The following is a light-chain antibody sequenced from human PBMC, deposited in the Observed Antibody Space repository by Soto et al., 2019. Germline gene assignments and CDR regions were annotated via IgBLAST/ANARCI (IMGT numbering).Light chain of an antibody. J-gene: IGLJ1*01. CDR1: SSDIGGYNY. CDR2: DVS. Sequence: QSVLTXPRSVSGSPGQSVTISCTGTSSDIGGYNYVSWYQQHPGKAPKLIIFDVSERPSGVPARFSGSKSGNTASLTISGLQADDEADYYCCSYAGSYTYVFGSGTKVTVL. CDR3: CSYAGSYTYV. V-gene: IGLV2-11*01.